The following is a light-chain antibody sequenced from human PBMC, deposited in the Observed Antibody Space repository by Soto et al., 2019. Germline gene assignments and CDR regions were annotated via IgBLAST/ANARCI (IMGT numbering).Light chain of an antibody. V-gene: IGKV1-12*01. CDR1: QDINSR. Sequence: DIQMTHSPSSVSASVGDTVTITCRASQDINSRLAWFQQKPGRAPKYLIQAASILQSGFPSRFAGSGSGTDFTLTINTLQPEDFATYYCLQVKSFPRTFGQGTKVDIK. J-gene: IGKJ1*01. CDR3: LQVKSFPRT. CDR2: AAS.